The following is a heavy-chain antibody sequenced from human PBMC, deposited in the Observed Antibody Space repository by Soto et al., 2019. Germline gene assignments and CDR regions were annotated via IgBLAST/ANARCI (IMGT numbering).Heavy chain of an antibody. J-gene: IGHJ3*02. CDR2: ISGFNGKT. CDR3: ARVLGYNSSWWRHTAFDI. D-gene: IGHD6-13*01. V-gene: IGHV1-18*01. CDR1: GYTFTSFG. Sequence: QVQLVQSGGEVKKPGASVKVSCKASGYTFTSFGISWVRQAPGQGLEWMGWISGFNGKTDYAQKFQGRVTMTTDTSTSTAYLELRSLRSDDTAVYYCARVLGYNSSWWRHTAFDIWGQGTMVTVSS.